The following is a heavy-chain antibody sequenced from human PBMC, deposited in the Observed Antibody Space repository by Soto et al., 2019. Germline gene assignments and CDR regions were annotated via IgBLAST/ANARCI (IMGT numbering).Heavy chain of an antibody. V-gene: IGHV3-30*18. CDR1: GFTFSSYG. J-gene: IGHJ4*02. CDR3: AKDLFVEMATIADY. D-gene: IGHD5-12*01. Sequence: QVQLVESGGGVVQPGRSLRLSCAASGFTFSSYGMHWVRQAPGKGLEWVAVISYDGSNKYYADSVKGRFTISRDNSKNTLYLQMNSLRAEDTAVFYCAKDLFVEMATIADYWGQGTLVTVSS. CDR2: ISYDGSNK.